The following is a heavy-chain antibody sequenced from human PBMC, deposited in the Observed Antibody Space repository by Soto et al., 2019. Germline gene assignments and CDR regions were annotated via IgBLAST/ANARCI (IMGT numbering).Heavy chain of an antibody. J-gene: IGHJ3*02. CDR3: ARDRYSSGGSCYSDAFDI. CDR2: ISCDGSNK. CDR1: GFTFSSYA. V-gene: IGHV3-30-3*01. D-gene: IGHD2-15*01. Sequence: QVQLVEAGGGVVQPGRSLRLSCAASGFTFSSYAMHWVRQAPGKGLEWVAVISCDGSNKYYADSVKGRFTISRDNSKNTLYLQMNSLRAEDTAVYYCARDRYSSGGSCYSDAFDIWGQGTMVTVSS.